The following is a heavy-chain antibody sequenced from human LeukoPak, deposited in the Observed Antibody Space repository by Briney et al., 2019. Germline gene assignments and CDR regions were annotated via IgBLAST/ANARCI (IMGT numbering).Heavy chain of an antibody. V-gene: IGHV3-74*01. CDR3: ARYLKWNQIDY. Sequence: GGSLRLSCAASGFTFNSHWMQWVRQAPGKGLVWVSRINTDGSTTDYADSVKGRFTISRDNAKNTLYLQMNSLRAEDTAVYYCARYLKWNQIDYWGQGSLVTVSS. D-gene: IGHD1-20*01. CDR2: INTDGSTT. CDR1: GFTFNSHW. J-gene: IGHJ4*02.